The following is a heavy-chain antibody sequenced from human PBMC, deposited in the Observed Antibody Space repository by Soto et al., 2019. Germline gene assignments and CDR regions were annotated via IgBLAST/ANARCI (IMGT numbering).Heavy chain of an antibody. J-gene: IGHJ5*02. CDR1: GFTFSSYG. V-gene: IGHV3-30*18. Sequence: GGSLRLSCAASGFTFSSYGMHWVRQAPGKGLEWVAVISYDGSNKYYADSVKGRFTISRDNSKNTLYLQMNSLRAEDTAVYYCAKDAGPGGYGLNWFDPWGQGTLVTVSS. CDR3: AKDAGPGGYGLNWFDP. CDR2: ISYDGSNK. D-gene: IGHD5-12*01.